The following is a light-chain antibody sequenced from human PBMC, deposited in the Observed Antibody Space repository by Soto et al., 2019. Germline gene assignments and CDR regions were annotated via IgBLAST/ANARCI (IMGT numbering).Light chain of an antibody. V-gene: IGLV1-51*01. CDR1: SSNIGNNH. CDR2: DND. CDR3: CSYAGSYTWV. Sequence: QSVLTQPPSVSAAPGQKVTISCSGSSSNIGNNHASWYQHLPGTAPKLLIFDNDKRPSGIPDRFSGSKSGTSATLGITGLQTGDEADYYCCSYAGSYTWVFGGGTKLTVL. J-gene: IGLJ3*02.